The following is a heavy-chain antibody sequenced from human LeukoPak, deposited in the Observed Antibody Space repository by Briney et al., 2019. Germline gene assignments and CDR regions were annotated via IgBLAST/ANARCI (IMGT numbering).Heavy chain of an antibody. CDR2: ISSSGSTI. J-gene: IGHJ4*02. CDR3: ARDRTSGYSGSFDY. V-gene: IGHV3-48*01. CDR1: GFTFSSYS. Sequence: PGGSLRLSCAVSGFTFSSYSMTWVRQAPGKGLEWLSYISSSGSTIYYADSVKGRFTISRDNAKNSLYLQMTSLGAEDTAMYYCARDRTSGYSGSFDYCGQGTQVTVSS. D-gene: IGHD3-22*01.